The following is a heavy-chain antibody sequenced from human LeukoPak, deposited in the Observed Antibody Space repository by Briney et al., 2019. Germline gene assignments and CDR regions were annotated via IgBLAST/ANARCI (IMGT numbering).Heavy chain of an antibody. CDR1: GYTFTGYY. V-gene: IGHV1-2*06. CDR2: INPNSGGT. D-gene: IGHD3-22*01. Sequence: EASVKVSCKASGYTFTGYYKHWVRQAPGQGLERMGRINPNSGGTNYAQKFQGRVTMTRDTSISTAYMELSRLRSDDTAVYYCARGYYYDSSGYFGIFDYWGQGTLVTVSS. CDR3: ARGYYYDSSGYFGIFDY. J-gene: IGHJ4*02.